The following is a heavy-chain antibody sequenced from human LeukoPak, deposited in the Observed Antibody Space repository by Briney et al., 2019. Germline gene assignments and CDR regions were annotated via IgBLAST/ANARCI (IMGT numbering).Heavy chain of an antibody. J-gene: IGHJ4*02. V-gene: IGHV3-23*01. CDR3: AKHVLLWFGELSYFDY. Sequence: PGGSLRLSCAASGFTFSSYAMSWVRQAPGKGLEWVSAISGSGGSTYYAVSVKGRFTISRDNSKNTLYLQMNSLRAEDTAVYYCAKHVLLWFGELSYFDYWGQGTLVTVSS. D-gene: IGHD3-10*01. CDR1: GFTFSSYA. CDR2: ISGSGGST.